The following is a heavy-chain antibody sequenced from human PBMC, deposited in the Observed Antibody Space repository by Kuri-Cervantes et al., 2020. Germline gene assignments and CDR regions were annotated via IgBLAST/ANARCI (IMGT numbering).Heavy chain of an antibody. Sequence: GESLKISCAASRFTFSTYAMSWVRQAPGKGLEWVSGISGSGDSTYYADSVKGRFSISRDNSKNTLYLQMNSLRAEDTAVYYCARCLQLLFYYYMDVWGKGTPVTVSS. J-gene: IGHJ6*03. D-gene: IGHD2-2*01. CDR1: RFTFSTYA. V-gene: IGHV3-23*01. CDR3: ARCLQLLFYYYMDV. CDR2: ISGSGDST.